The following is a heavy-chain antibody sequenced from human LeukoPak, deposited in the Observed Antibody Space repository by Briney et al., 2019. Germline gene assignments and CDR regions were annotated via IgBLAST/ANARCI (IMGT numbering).Heavy chain of an antibody. J-gene: IGHJ4*02. D-gene: IGHD3-22*01. CDR1: GFTFSSYA. V-gene: IGHV3-9*01. Sequence: GGSLRLSCAASGFTFSSYAMNWVRQAPGKGLEWVSGISWNSGSIGYADSVKGRFTISRDNAKNSLYLQMNSLRAEDTALYYCAKDHYYDSSGYFDYWGQGTLVTVSS. CDR3: AKDHYYDSSGYFDY. CDR2: ISWNSGSI.